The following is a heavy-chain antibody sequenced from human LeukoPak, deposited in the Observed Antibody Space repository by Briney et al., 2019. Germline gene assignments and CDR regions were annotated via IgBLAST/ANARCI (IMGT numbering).Heavy chain of an antibody. V-gene: IGHV1-18*04. CDR2: ISAYNGNT. D-gene: IGHD3-22*01. CDR3: ASPDSSGWGAFDI. CDR1: GYTFNAYY. J-gene: IGHJ3*02. Sequence: GASVKVSCKTSGYTFNAYYMHWVRQAPGQGLEWMGWISAYNGNTNYAQKLQGRVTMTTDTSTSTAYMELRSLRSDDTAVYYCASPDSSGWGAFDIWGQGTMATVSS.